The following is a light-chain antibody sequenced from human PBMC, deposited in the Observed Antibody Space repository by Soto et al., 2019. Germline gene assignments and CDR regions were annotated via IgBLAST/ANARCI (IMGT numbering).Light chain of an antibody. CDR1: QDISNW. CDR3: QQTNSFPLT. J-gene: IGKJ2*01. V-gene: IGKV1-12*01. CDR2: AAS. Sequence: DIPMTQSPSSVSASVGDRVTITCRASQDISNWLAWYQQKPGRAPKFLIYAASSLHRGVPSRFSGSGSGTDFTLTISSLQPEDFATYYCQQTNSFPLTFGQGTKLEIK.